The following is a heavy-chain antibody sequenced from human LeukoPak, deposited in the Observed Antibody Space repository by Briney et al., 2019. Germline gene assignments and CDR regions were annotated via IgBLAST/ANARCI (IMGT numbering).Heavy chain of an antibody. CDR2: IIPIFGTA. Sequence: SSVKVSRKASGGTFSSYAISWVRQAPGQGLEWMGRIIPIFGTANYAQKFQGRVTITSDKSTSTAYMELSSLRSEDTAVYYCARVVKYCGGDCFIFDYWGQGTLVTVTS. V-gene: IGHV1-69*06. CDR3: ARVVKYCGGDCFIFDY. D-gene: IGHD2-21*02. J-gene: IGHJ4*02. CDR1: GGTFSSYA.